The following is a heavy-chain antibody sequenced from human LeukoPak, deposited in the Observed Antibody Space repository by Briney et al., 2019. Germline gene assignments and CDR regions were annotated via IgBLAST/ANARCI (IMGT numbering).Heavy chain of an antibody. J-gene: IGHJ3*02. CDR1: GYTFTSYY. Sequence: ASVKVSCKASGYTFTSYYMHWVRQAPGQGLEWMGIIIPSGGSTSYAQKFQGRVTMTRDMSTSTVYMELSSLRSEDTAVYYCARASGPMITFGGVKKETGIYAFDIWGQGTMVTVSS. CDR2: IIPSGGST. CDR3: ARASGPMITFGGVKKETGIYAFDI. V-gene: IGHV1-46*01. D-gene: IGHD3-16*01.